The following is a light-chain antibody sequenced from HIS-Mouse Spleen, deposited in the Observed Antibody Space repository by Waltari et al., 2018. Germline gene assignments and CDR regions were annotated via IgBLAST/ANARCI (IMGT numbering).Light chain of an antibody. CDR1: ALPKQY. CDR3: QSADSSGTYQDVV. V-gene: IGLV3-25*03. J-gene: IGLJ2*01. Sequence: SYELTQPPSVSVSPGQTAGITCSGDALPKQYAYWYPQKPGQAPVLVIYKDSERPSGIPERFSGSSSGTTVTLTISGVQAEDEADYYCQSADSSGTYQDVVFGGGTKLTVL. CDR2: KDS.